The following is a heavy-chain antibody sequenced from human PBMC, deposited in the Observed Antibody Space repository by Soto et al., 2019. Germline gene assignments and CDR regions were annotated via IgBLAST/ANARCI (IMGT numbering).Heavy chain of an antibody. D-gene: IGHD3-16*01. CDR3: AILASIKFFAQGGPFDI. CDR1: GYPFTGFY. J-gene: IGHJ3*02. CDR2: INPNSGGT. Sequence: ASVKVSCKASGYPFTGFYLHWVRQAPGQGLEWMGWINPNSGGTNYAPKFQGRVTLTRDTSITTAYMELNRLGSDDTAVYYCAILASIKFFAQGGPFDIWGQGTAVTVS. V-gene: IGHV1-2*02.